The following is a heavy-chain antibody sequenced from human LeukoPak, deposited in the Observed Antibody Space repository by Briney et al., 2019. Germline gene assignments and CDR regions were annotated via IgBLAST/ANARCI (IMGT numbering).Heavy chain of an antibody. D-gene: IGHD4-17*01. Sequence: PGGSLRLSCAASGFTFSDYYMSWIRQAPGKGLEWVAYISYSSSYTNYADSVKGRFTISRDNAKKSLYLQMSSLRAEDTAVYYCARGGLYGDWIFDSWGQGIRVTVSS. CDR2: ISYSSSYT. J-gene: IGHJ4*02. CDR1: GFTFSDYY. V-gene: IGHV3-11*05. CDR3: ARGGLYGDWIFDS.